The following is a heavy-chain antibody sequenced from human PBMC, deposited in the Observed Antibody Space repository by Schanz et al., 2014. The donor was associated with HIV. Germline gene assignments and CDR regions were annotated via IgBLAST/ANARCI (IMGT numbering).Heavy chain of an antibody. Sequence: AQLVESGGGVVQPGGSLRLSCAASGFTFTSYWMSWVRQAPGKGLEWVGRIKSKTDGGTTDYAAPVKGRFTISRDDSKNTLYLQMNSLKTEDTAVYYCTTVKGYSSSWTTYYYYGMDVWGQGTTVTVSS. D-gene: IGHD6-13*01. V-gene: IGHV3-15*01. CDR3: TTVKGYSSSWTTYYYYGMDV. J-gene: IGHJ6*02. CDR2: IKSKTDGGTT. CDR1: GFTFTSYW.